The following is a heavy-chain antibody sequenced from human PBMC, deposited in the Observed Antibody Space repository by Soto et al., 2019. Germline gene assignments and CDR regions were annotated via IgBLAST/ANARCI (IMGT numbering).Heavy chain of an antibody. CDR3: ARRGTISSAHHFDH. J-gene: IGHJ4*02. V-gene: IGHV3-11*01. D-gene: IGHD6-6*01. CDR1: GFTFSGYN. CDR2: IKSSGSKT. Sequence: QVQLVESGGGLVKPGGSLRLSCAASGFTFSGYNMSRIRQAPGKGLEWVSYIKSSGSKTFDAESVKGRFPISRDNTMNLLYLQMNSLITQDTAVYYCARRGTISSAHHFDHWGQGTLVTVSS.